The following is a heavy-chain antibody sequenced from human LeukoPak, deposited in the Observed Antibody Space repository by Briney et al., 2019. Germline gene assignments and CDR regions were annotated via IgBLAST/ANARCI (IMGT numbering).Heavy chain of an antibody. V-gene: IGHV4-34*01. CDR3: ARGFIAARPKDYYYYGMDV. J-gene: IGHJ6*02. CDR2: INHSGST. D-gene: IGHD6-6*01. Sequence: PSETLSLTCAVYGGSFSGYYWSWIRQPPGKGPEWIWEINHSGSTNYNPSLKSRVTISVDTSKNQFSLKLSSVTAADTAVYYCARGFIAARPKDYYYYGMDVWDQGTTVTVSS. CDR1: GGSFSGYY.